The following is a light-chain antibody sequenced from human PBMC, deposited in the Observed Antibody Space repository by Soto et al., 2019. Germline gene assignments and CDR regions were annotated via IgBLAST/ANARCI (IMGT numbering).Light chain of an antibody. CDR1: SSDVGVYNY. Sequence: QSVLTQPASVSGSPGQSITISCTGTSSDVGVYNYVSWYQQHPGKAPKLMIYDVRNRPSGVSNRFSGSKSGNTASLTISGLQAEDEADYYCSSFTTSSTVVFGGGTQLTVL. V-gene: IGLV2-14*01. J-gene: IGLJ2*01. CDR3: SSFTTSSTVV. CDR2: DVR.